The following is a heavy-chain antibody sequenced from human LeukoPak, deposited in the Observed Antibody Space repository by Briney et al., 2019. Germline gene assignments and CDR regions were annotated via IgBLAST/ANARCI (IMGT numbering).Heavy chain of an antibody. V-gene: IGHV4-39*01. CDR3: ARRDWNDGHFYFDY. CDR2: IYYSGCT. J-gene: IGHJ4*02. Sequence: SETLSLTCTVSGVSISSSSYDWGGLRQPPGKGLEWIGSIYYSGCTYYNPSLKSRVTISVDTSTNPFSLKLSSVTAGDTAVYYCARRDWNDGHFYFDYWGEGTLVTVSS. D-gene: IGHD1-1*01. CDR1: GVSISSSSYD.